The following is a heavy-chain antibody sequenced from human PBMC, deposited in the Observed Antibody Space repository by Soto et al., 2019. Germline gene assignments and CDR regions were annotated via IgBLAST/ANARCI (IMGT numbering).Heavy chain of an antibody. CDR3: ARGGVAGTSNYYGMDV. J-gene: IGHJ6*02. V-gene: IGHV1-2*04. CDR1: GYTFTGYD. D-gene: IGHD6-19*01. Sequence: ASVKVSCKASGYTFTGYDMHWVRQAPGQGLEWMGWINPNSGGTNYAQKFQGWVTMTRDTSISTAYMELSRLRSDDTAVYYCARGGVAGTSNYYGMDVWGQGTTVTVSS. CDR2: INPNSGGT.